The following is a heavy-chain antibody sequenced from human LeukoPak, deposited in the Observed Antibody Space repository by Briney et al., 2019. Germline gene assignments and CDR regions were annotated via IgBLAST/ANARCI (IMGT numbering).Heavy chain of an antibody. Sequence: GASVKVSCKASGYTFTSYAMHWVRQAPGQRLEWMGWINAGNGNTKYSQEFQGRVTITRDTSASTAYMELSSLRSEDMAVYYCARDPPPYSNYGMDWFDPWGQGTLVTVSS. J-gene: IGHJ5*02. CDR3: ARDPPPYSNYGMDWFDP. CDR2: INAGNGNT. D-gene: IGHD4-11*01. CDR1: GYTFTSYA. V-gene: IGHV1-3*03.